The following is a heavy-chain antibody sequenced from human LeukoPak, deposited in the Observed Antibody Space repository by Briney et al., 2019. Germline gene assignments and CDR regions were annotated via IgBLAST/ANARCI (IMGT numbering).Heavy chain of an antibody. D-gene: IGHD4-17*01. J-gene: IGHJ4*02. CDR2: IYSGGST. Sequence: GGSVRLSCAASGFTVSSIYMMWLRQAPGKGLEGVSDIYSGGSTYYADSVKGRFTISRDNSKNTLYLQMNSLRAEDTAVYYCARVYPDYYGDSLGHFDYWGQGTLVTVSS. CDR3: ARVYPDYYGDSLGHFDY. CDR1: GFTVSSIY. V-gene: IGHV3-53*01.